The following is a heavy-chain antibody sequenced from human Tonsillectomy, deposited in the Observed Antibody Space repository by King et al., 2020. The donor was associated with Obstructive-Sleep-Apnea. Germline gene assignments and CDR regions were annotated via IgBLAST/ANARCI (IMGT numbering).Heavy chain of an antibody. CDR1: GGSVTNSNW. V-gene: IGHV4-4*02. J-gene: IGHJ2*01. CDR3: ARDRRAVGAPEYFDV. Sequence: PLQESGPGLVKPSGTLSLTCAVSGGSVTNSNWWSWVRQPPGKGLEWIGEIFHIGLTNYNPSLRSRVTISVDKSKNQVSLTLTSVTAADTALYYCARDRRAVGAPEYFDVWGCGTLVTVSS. D-gene: IGHD1-26*01. CDR2: IFHIGLT.